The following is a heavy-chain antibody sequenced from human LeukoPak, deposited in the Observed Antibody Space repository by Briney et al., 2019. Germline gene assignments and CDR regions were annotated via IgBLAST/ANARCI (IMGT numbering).Heavy chain of an antibody. V-gene: IGHV1-69*05. J-gene: IGHJ5*02. CDR2: IIPIFGTA. Sequence: GSSVKVSCKASGGTFSSYAISWVRQAPGQGLEWMGGIIPIFGTANYAQKFQGRVTITTDESTITAYMELSSLRSEDTAVYYCVYSALPSLDRWFDPWGQGTLVTVSS. CDR1: GGTFSSYA. CDR3: VYSALPSLDRWFDP. D-gene: IGHD2-8*01.